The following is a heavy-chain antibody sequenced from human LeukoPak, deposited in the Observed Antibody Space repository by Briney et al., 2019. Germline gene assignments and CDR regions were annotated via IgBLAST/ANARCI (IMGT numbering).Heavy chain of an antibody. Sequence: ASVKVSCKASGYTFTGYYMHWVRQAPGQGLEWMGWINPNSGGTNYAQKFQGRVTMTRDTSISTAYMELSRLRSDDTAVYYCARDALSCTNGLCRHFDYWGQGTLVTVSS. CDR3: ARDALSCTNGLCRHFDY. V-gene: IGHV1-2*02. D-gene: IGHD2-8*01. J-gene: IGHJ4*02. CDR2: INPNSGGT. CDR1: GYTFTGYY.